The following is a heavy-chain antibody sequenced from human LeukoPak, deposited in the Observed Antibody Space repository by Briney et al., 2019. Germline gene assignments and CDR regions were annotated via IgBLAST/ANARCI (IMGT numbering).Heavy chain of an antibody. Sequence: GGSLRLSCAASGFTFSSYGMHWVRQAPGKGLEWVAIIWYDGGNKYYADSVKGRFTISRDNSKNTLYLQMNSLRAEDTAVYYCARDPYSSGWYFDYWGQGTLVTV. CDR3: ARDPYSSGWYFDY. J-gene: IGHJ4*02. V-gene: IGHV3-33*08. CDR2: IWYDGGNK. CDR1: GFTFSSYG. D-gene: IGHD6-19*01.